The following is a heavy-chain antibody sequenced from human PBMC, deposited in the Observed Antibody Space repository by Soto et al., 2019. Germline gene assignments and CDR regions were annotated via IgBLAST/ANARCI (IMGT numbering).Heavy chain of an antibody. CDR3: ARQYPSSSRHFHH. CDR1: GFTFRTYY. V-gene: IGHV3-21*01. Sequence: EVELVESGGGLVKPGGSLTLSCAASGFTFRTYYMIWVRQAPGKGLEWVSSISAGSSNIYYAPSVKGRFTISRDNAKNSLYLQINSPRAEDTAVYYCARQYPSSSRHFHHWGQGTLVTVSS. J-gene: IGHJ4*02. CDR2: ISAGSSNI. D-gene: IGHD6-6*01.